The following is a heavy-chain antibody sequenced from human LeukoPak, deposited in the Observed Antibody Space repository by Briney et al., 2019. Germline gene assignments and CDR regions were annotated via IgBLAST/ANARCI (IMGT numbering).Heavy chain of an antibody. Sequence: SETLSLTCTVSGGSISSYYWSWIRQPPGKGLEWIGYIYYSGSTNYNPSLKSRVTISVDTSKNQFSLKLSSVTAADTAVYYCARLITPHYYFDYMDVWGKGTTVTISS. CDR3: ARLITPHYYFDYMDV. CDR2: IYYSGST. D-gene: IGHD3-10*01. J-gene: IGHJ6*03. V-gene: IGHV4-59*01. CDR1: GGSISSYY.